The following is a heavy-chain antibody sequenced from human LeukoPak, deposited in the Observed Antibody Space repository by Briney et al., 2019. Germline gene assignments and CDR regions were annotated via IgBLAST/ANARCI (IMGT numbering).Heavy chain of an antibody. CDR1: GGSISSSSYY. V-gene: IGHV4-39*01. D-gene: IGHD2-15*01. J-gene: IGHJ5*02. CDR3: ARQGVVVEEINWFDP. Sequence: PSETLSLTCTVSGGSISSSSYYWGWIRQPPGKGLEWIGSIYYSGSTYYNPSLKSRVTISVDTSNNQFSLKLSSVTAADTAVYYCARQGVVVEEINWFDPWGQGTLVTVSS. CDR2: IYYSGST.